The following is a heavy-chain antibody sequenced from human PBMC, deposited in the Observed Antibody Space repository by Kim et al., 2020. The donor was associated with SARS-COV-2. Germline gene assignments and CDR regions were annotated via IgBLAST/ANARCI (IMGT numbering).Heavy chain of an antibody. J-gene: IGHJ2*01. CDR2: MYYSGST. CDR3: ARPEFYGSGSYYKNWYFDL. Sequence: SETLSLTCTVSGGSISSSSYYWGWIRQPPGKGLEWIGSMYYSGSTYYNPSLKSRVTISVDTSKNQFSLKLSSVTAADTAVYYCARPEFYGSGSYYKNWYFDLWGRGTLVTVSS. D-gene: IGHD3-10*01. V-gene: IGHV4-39*01. CDR1: GGSISSSSYY.